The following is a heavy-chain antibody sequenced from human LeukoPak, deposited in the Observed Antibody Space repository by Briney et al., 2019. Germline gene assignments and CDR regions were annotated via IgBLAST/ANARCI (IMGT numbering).Heavy chain of an antibody. D-gene: IGHD6-19*01. V-gene: IGHV4-39*01. CDR1: GGFISSSSYY. Sequence: ASETLSLTCTVSGGFISSSSYYWGWIRQPPGKGLEWIGSIYYSGSTYYNPSLKGRVTISVDTSKNQFSLKLSSVTAADTAVYYCARQYAPGYSSGWYRYWYFDLWGRGTLVTVSS. CDR3: ARQYAPGYSSGWYRYWYFDL. J-gene: IGHJ2*01. CDR2: IYYSGST.